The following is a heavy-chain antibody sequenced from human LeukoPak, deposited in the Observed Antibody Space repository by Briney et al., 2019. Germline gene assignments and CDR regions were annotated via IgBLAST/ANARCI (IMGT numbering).Heavy chain of an antibody. Sequence: KPSETLSLTCTVSGGSISSYYWSWIRQPPGKGLEWLGYIYYSGSTNYNPSLKSRVTISVDTSKNQFSLKLSSVTAADTAVYYCARSGRPLTYYYGSGSYRNWFDPWGQGTLVTVSS. CDR2: IYYSGST. V-gene: IGHV4-59*01. J-gene: IGHJ5*02. CDR1: GGSISSYY. CDR3: ARSGRPLTYYYGSGSYRNWFDP. D-gene: IGHD3-10*01.